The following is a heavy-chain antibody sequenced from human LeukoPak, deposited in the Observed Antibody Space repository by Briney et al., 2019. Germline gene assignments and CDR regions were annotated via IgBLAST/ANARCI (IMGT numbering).Heavy chain of an antibody. CDR2: INPSGGST. D-gene: IGHD2/OR15-2a*01. J-gene: IGHJ5*02. Sequence: ASVKVSCKASGYTFTGYYMHWVRQAPGQGLEWMGIINPSGGSTSYAQKFQGRVTMTRDMSTSTVYMELSSLRSEDTAVYYCARIFSQNWFDPWGQGTLVTVSS. CDR3: ARIFSQNWFDP. CDR1: GYTFTGYY. V-gene: IGHV1-46*01.